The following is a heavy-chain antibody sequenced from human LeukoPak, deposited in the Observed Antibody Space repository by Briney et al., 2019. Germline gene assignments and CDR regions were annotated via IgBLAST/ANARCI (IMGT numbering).Heavy chain of an antibody. J-gene: IGHJ4*02. CDR1: GFTFSSYS. V-gene: IGHV3-23*01. CDR2: FSGSGGNT. Sequence: GGSLRLSCAASGFTFSSYSMNWVRQAPGKGPEWVSSFSGSGGNTYYAYSVMGRFTISRDNSKNTLYLQLNSLRAEDTAVYYCAKSGLNRFDYWGQGTLVTVSS. CDR3: AKSGLNRFDY. D-gene: IGHD2-15*01.